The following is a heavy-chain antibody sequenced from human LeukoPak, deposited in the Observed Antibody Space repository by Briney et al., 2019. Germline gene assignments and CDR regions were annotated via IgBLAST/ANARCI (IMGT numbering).Heavy chain of an antibody. Sequence: GGSLRLSCAASGFTFSDYYMSWIRQAPGKGLEWVSYISSSGSTIYYADSVKGRFTISRDNAKNSLFLQKNSLRAEDTAVYYCARGRSGSYYKDVDVWGKGTTVTVSS. CDR2: ISSSGSTI. CDR1: GFTFSDYY. D-gene: IGHD3-10*01. V-gene: IGHV3-11*04. CDR3: ARGRSGSYYKDVDV. J-gene: IGHJ6*04.